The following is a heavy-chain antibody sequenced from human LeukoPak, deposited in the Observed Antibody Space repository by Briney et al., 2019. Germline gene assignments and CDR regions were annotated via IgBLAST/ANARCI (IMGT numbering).Heavy chain of an antibody. V-gene: IGHV3-64D*06. Sequence: GGSLRLSCSASGLTFSRCAIHWVRQAPGKGLEYVSSISSNGGSTYYADSVKGRLSISRDNSKNTLCPQMSSLRAEDTAVYYCACGNYYFDYWGQGTLVTVFS. CDR1: GLTFSRCA. D-gene: IGHD4-23*01. CDR2: ISSNGGST. J-gene: IGHJ4*02. CDR3: ACGNYYFDY.